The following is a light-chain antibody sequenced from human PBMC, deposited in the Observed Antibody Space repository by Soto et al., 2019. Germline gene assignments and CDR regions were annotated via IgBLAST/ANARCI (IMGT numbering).Light chain of an antibody. CDR1: SRDVVCYNY. J-gene: IGLJ1*01. Sequence: QSALTQPASVSGSPGQSLTISCTGTSRDVVCYNYVSWYQQHPGKAPKLMIYEVSNRPSGVSNRFSGSKSGNTASLTISGLQAEDEADYYCSSYTSSSTQVFGTGTKVTVL. CDR2: EVS. CDR3: SSYTSSSTQV. V-gene: IGLV2-14*01.